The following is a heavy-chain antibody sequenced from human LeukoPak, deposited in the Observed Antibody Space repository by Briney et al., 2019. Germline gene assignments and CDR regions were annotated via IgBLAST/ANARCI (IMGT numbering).Heavy chain of an antibody. Sequence: GGSLRLSCAASGFTFSHFAMTWVRQAPGKGLEWVSGVSGSGDTTYYADSVRGRFTISRENSKNIPYLQMNSLRAEDTALYFCAKLAVYDILTGYYKNWFDPWGQGTLVSVSS. CDR1: GFTFSHFA. D-gene: IGHD3-9*01. CDR2: VSGSGDTT. J-gene: IGHJ5*02. V-gene: IGHV3-23*01. CDR3: AKLAVYDILTGYYKNWFDP.